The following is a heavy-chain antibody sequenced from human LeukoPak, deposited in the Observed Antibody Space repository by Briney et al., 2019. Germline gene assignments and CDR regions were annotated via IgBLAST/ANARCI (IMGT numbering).Heavy chain of an antibody. J-gene: IGHJ4*02. CDR3: ARGAGCSGGSCPYYFDY. CDR1: GGSISSYY. V-gene: IGHV4-4*07. Sequence: PSETLSLTCTVSGGSISSYYWSWIRQPAGKGLEWIGRIYTSGSTNYNPSLKSRVTMSVDTSKNQFSLKLSSVTAADTAVYYCARGAGCSGGSCPYYFDYWGQGTLVTVSS. D-gene: IGHD2-15*01. CDR2: IYTSGST.